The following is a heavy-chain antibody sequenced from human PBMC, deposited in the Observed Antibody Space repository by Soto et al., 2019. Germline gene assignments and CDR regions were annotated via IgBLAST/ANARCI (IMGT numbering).Heavy chain of an antibody. J-gene: IGHJ4*02. CDR1: GGSITTGGYY. D-gene: IGHD4-17*01. CDR2: IYYSGST. V-gene: IGHV4-31*03. CDR3: ASGLSVTLFDY. Sequence: QVQLQESGPGLVKPSQTLSLTCTVSGGSITTGGYYWSWIRQHPGKGPEWIGYIYYSGSTYYNPSLESRVTISVDTSKNQFSLRLSSVTAADTAVYYCASGLSVTLFDYWGQGTLVAVSS.